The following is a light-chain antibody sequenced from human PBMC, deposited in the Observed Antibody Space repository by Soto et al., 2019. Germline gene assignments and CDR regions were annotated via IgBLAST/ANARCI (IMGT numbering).Light chain of an antibody. CDR1: QSISSY. CDR2: AAS. Sequence: DIHMTDSPSSLSASLVDRVTITCRASQSISSYLNWYQQKPGKAPKLLIYAASTLQSGVPSRFSGSGSGTEFTLTISSLQSEDFAVYYCQQYNNWPPERTFGQGTKVDIK. J-gene: IGKJ1*01. CDR3: QQYNNWPPERT. V-gene: IGKV1-39*01.